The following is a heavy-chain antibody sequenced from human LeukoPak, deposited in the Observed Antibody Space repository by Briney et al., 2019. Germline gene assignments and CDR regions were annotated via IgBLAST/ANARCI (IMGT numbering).Heavy chain of an antibody. V-gene: IGHV4-59*01. CDR2: IYYSGTT. Sequence: SETLSLTCTVSGGSISSYYWSWIRQPPGKGLECIGYIYYSGTTNYNPSLKRRVTISVDTSKNQFSLKLRSVTAADTAVYYCARGGDYLFDYWGQGTLVTVSS. D-gene: IGHD4-17*01. CDR3: ARGGDYLFDY. CDR1: GGSISSYY. J-gene: IGHJ4*02.